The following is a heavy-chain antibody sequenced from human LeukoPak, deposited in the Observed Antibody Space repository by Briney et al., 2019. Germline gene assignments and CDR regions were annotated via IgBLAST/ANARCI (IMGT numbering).Heavy chain of an antibody. CDR2: INPSGGST. Sequence: ASVKVSCKASGYTFTSYYMHWVRQAPGQGLEWMGIINPSGGSTSYARKFQGRVTMTRATSTSTVYMELSSLRSEDTAVYYCARSNNYYESSGYYAKTRRDLDYWGQGTLVTVSS. J-gene: IGHJ4*02. D-gene: IGHD3-22*01. CDR1: GYTFTSYY. V-gene: IGHV1-46*01. CDR3: ARSNNYYESSGYYAKTRRDLDY.